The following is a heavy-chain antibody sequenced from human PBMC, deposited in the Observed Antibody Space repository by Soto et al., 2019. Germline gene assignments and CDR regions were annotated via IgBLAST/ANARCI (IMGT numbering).Heavy chain of an antibody. CDR3: ARLEDIVVVGGAFDI. D-gene: IGHD2-2*01. Sequence: RGESLKISCKGSGYSFTSYWIGWVRQMPGKGLEWMGIIYPGDSDTRYSPSFQGQVTISADKSISTAYLQWSSLKASDTAMYYCARLEDIVVVGGAFDIWGQGTMVTVSS. J-gene: IGHJ3*02. V-gene: IGHV5-51*01. CDR1: GYSFTSYW. CDR2: IYPGDSDT.